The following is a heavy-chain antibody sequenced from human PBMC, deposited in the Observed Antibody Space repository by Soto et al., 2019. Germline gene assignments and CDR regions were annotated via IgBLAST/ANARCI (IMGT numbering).Heavy chain of an antibody. CDR2: IYSGGST. Sequence: PGGSLRLSCAASGFTVSSNYMSWVRQAPGKGLEWVSVIYSGGSTYYADSVKGRFTISRDNSKNTLYLQMNSLRAEDTAVYYCARQDSSGWYSDDYWGQGTLVTV. D-gene: IGHD6-19*01. CDR1: GFTVSSNY. CDR3: ARQDSSGWYSDDY. J-gene: IGHJ4*02. V-gene: IGHV3-53*01.